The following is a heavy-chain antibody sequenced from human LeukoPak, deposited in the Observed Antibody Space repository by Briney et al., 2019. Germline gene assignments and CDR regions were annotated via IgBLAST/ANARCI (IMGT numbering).Heavy chain of an antibody. Sequence: PSETLSLTCSISGGSIGNSRYYWGWIRQSPGKGLEWIGNIYYSGRTFYNPYLRSRLTISLDTSKNHFSLKLNSVTAADTAVYYCATDLMSRDAFDIWGQGTVVTVSP. V-gene: IGHV4-39*02. CDR3: ATDLMSRDAFDI. J-gene: IGHJ3*02. CDR2: IYYSGRT. CDR1: GGSIGNSRYY.